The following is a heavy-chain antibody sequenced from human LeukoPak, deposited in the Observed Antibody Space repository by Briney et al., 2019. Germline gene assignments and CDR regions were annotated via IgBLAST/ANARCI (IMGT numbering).Heavy chain of an antibody. Sequence: PSEILSLTCAVYGGSFSGYYWSWIRQPPGKGLEWIGEINHSGSTNYNPSLKSRVTISVDTSKNQFSLKLSSVTAADTAVYYCARGRPFIAAAGTRWFDPWGQGTLVIVSS. D-gene: IGHD6-13*01. CDR1: GGSFSGYY. V-gene: IGHV4-34*01. CDR2: INHSGST. CDR3: ARGRPFIAAAGTRWFDP. J-gene: IGHJ5*02.